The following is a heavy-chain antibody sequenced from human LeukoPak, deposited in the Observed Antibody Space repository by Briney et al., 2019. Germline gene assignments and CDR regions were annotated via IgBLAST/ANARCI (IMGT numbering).Heavy chain of an antibody. J-gene: IGHJ4*02. V-gene: IGHV1-2*02. CDR3: TRDFQNRKWYDGPGYYFDF. D-gene: IGHD2-15*01. Sequence: ASVKVSCKASGYIFTNYGMSWVRQAPGQGLQWVGCIHLNSGGTNYAQKFQDRVTMTADTSITTAYMELTRLRSDDTAVYYCTRDFQNRKWYDGPGYYFDFWGQGTLVTVSS. CDR2: IHLNSGGT. CDR1: GYIFTNYG.